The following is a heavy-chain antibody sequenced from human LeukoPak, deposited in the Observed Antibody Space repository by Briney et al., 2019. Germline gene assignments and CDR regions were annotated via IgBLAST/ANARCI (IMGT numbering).Heavy chain of an antibody. CDR3: ARDSPESSPYCSSTSCYLGGAFDI. V-gene: IGHV1-69*13. CDR1: GGTFSSYA. D-gene: IGHD2-2*01. CDR2: IIPIFGTA. Sequence: SVKVSCKASGGTFSSYAISWVRQAPGQGLEWMGGIIPIFGTANYAQKFQGGVTITADESTSTAYMELSSLRSEDTAVYYCARDSPESSPYCSSTSCYLGGAFDIWGQGTMVTVSS. J-gene: IGHJ3*02.